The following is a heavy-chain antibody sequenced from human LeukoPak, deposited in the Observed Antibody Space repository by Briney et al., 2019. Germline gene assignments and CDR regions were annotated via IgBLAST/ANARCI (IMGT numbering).Heavy chain of an antibody. Sequence: PSQTLSLTCTVSGGSITSEGNYWSWIRQPQGKGLEWIGDIYYSGRTFFTPSLKSRVSISIDTSKNQFSLRLTSVTAADTAIYFCARMDYDTSGHYYMGFDYWGQGALVTVSS. CDR2: IYYSGRT. CDR1: GGSITSEGNY. J-gene: IGHJ4*02. V-gene: IGHV4-30-4*01. D-gene: IGHD3-22*01. CDR3: ARMDYDTSGHYYMGFDY.